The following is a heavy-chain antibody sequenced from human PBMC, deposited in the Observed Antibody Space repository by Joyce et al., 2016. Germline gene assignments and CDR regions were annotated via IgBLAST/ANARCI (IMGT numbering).Heavy chain of an antibody. CDR3: ARSSYTNGIFDY. D-gene: IGHD2-8*01. V-gene: IGHV3-21*01. Sequence: EVQLVESGGGLVKPGGSLRLSCAAYGFTFSSYSMSWVRQALGNGLEWVSALSSSSSYIKSTDSAKGRFTISRDNAKNSLYLQMNSLRVEDTAVYYCARSSYTNGIFDYWGQGTLVTVSS. J-gene: IGHJ4*02. CDR2: LSSSSSYI. CDR1: GFTFSSYS.